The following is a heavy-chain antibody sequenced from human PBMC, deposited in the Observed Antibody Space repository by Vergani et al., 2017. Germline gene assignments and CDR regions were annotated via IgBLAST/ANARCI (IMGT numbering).Heavy chain of an antibody. D-gene: IGHD3-10*01. CDR2: IYYSGNT. V-gene: IGHV4-31*03. Sequence: QVQLQESGPGLVKPSQTLSPTCTVSGGSISNGGYYWSWIRQHPGKGLEWIGYIYYSGNTYYNPSLRSRVTISIDTSKKQFFLKLRSVTAADTAVYYCARASGEGDYFDYWGQGTLVTVSS. CDR1: GGSISNGGYY. J-gene: IGHJ4*02. CDR3: ARASGEGDYFDY.